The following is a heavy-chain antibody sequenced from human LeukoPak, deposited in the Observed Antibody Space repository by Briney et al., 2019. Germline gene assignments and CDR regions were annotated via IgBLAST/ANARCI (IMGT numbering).Heavy chain of an antibody. V-gene: IGHV3-23*01. J-gene: IGHJ4*02. CDR2: ISGSGGST. CDR1: GFTFSNSA. CDR3: ARDWGYSYAYPFDY. D-gene: IGHD5-18*01. Sequence: GGSLRLSCAASGFTFSNSALSWVRQAPGKGLEWVSDISGSGGSTYYADSVKGRFTISRDNSKNTLYLQMNSLRAEDTAVYYCARDWGYSYAYPFDYWGQGVLVTVSS.